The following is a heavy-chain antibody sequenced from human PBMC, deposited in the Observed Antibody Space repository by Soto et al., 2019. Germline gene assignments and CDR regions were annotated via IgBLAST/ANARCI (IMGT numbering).Heavy chain of an antibody. D-gene: IGHD2-15*01. CDR1: GFTFSSYG. CDR2: ISYDGSNK. V-gene: IGHV3-30*18. Sequence: PGGSLRLSCAASGFTFSSYGMHWVRQAPGKGLEWVAVISYDGSNKYYADSVKGRFTISRDNSKNTLYLQMNSLRAEGTAVYYCAKAGAPLGYCSGGSCPYYFDYWGQGTLVTVSS. J-gene: IGHJ4*02. CDR3: AKAGAPLGYCSGGSCPYYFDY.